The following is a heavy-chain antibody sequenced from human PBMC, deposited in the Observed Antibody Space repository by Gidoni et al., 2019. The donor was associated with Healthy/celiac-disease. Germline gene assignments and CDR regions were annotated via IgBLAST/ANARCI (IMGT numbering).Heavy chain of an antibody. Sequence: QVQLVESGGGVVQPGRSLRLSCAASGFTFSSYGMHWVRQAPGKGLECVAVISYDGSNKYYAASVKGRFTISRDNSKNTLYLQMNSLRAEDTAVYYCATSSGDSSGSNWFDPWGQGTLVTVSS. CDR3: ATSSGDSSGSNWFDP. CDR1: GFTFSSYG. D-gene: IGHD3-22*01. J-gene: IGHJ5*02. CDR2: ISYDGSNK. V-gene: IGHV3-30*03.